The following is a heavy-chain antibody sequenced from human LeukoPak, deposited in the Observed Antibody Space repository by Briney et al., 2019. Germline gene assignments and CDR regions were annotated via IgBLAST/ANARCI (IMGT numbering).Heavy chain of an antibody. Sequence: SVKVSCKASGGTFSSYAISWVRQAPGQGLEWMGGIIPIFGTANYAQKFQGRVTITADESTSTAYMELSSLRSEDTAVYYCARDGSGYYGSGSLYYFDYWGQGTLVTVSS. CDR3: ARDGSGYYGSGSLYYFDY. D-gene: IGHD3-10*01. CDR2: IIPIFGTA. J-gene: IGHJ4*02. CDR1: GGTFSSYA. V-gene: IGHV1-69*13.